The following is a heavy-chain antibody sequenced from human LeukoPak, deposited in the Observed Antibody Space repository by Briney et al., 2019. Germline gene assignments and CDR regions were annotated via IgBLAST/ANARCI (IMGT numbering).Heavy chain of an antibody. CDR3: ARDYVDTANFYYGLDV. CDR2: ISTEVNTA. D-gene: IGHD5-18*01. Sequence: GGSLRLSRTASGFTFSEYWMHWVRQVPGKGLVWVSRISTEVNTASYADSVKGRFIISRDNAKNTLYLQMRSLRAEDTGVYYCARDYVDTANFYYGLDVWGQGTTVTVAS. V-gene: IGHV3-74*01. J-gene: IGHJ6*02. CDR1: GFTFSEYW.